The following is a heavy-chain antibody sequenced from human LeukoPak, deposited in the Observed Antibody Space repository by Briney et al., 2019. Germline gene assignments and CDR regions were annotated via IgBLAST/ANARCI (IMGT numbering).Heavy chain of an antibody. V-gene: IGHV1-2*02. CDR3: AREFSGNPGYYGMDV. CDR2: INPNSGGT. Sequence: ASVKVSCKASGYTFTGYYMHWVRQAPGQGLEWMGWINPNSGGTNYAQKFQGRVTMTRDTSISTAYMELSRLRSDATAVYYCAREFSGNPGYYGMDVWGQGTTVTVSS. CDR1: GYTFTGYY. D-gene: IGHD3-10*01. J-gene: IGHJ6*02.